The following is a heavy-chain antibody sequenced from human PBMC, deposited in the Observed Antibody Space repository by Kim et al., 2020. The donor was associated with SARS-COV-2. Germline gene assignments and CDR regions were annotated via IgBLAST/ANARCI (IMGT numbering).Heavy chain of an antibody. Sequence: KYYADSVKGRFTISRDHSKHTLYLQMNSLRAEDTAVYYCTRSVLGDWYFDLWGRGTLVTVSS. CDR2: K. V-gene: IGHV3-33*01. D-gene: IGHD1-26*01. J-gene: IGHJ2*01. CDR3: TRSVLGDWYFDL.